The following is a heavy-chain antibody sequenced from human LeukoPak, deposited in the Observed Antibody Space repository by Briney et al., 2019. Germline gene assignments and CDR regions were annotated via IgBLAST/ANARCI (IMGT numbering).Heavy chain of an antibody. CDR3: ARAKPYYDILTGYVHFDY. CDR2: INPSGGST. J-gene: IGHJ4*02. V-gene: IGHV1-46*01. D-gene: IGHD3-9*01. Sequence: ASVKVSCKTSGYTFTGYYMHWVRQAPGQGLEWMGIINPSGGSTSYAQKFQGRVTMTRDMSTSTVYMELSSLGSEDTAVYYCARAKPYYDILTGYVHFDYWGQGTLVTVSS. CDR1: GYTFTGYY.